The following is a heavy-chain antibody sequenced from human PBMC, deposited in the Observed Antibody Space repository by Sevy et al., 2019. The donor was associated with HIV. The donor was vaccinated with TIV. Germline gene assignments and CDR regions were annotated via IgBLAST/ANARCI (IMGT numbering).Heavy chain of an antibody. Sequence: GGSLRLSCAASGFSFSSYTMAWVRQAPGKGLEWVLSIGGSDDRTFYAGPVKGRFTISRDNSKNVLHLQMNSLRAEDTAVYYCAKDYGDFKNWFDSWGQGTLVTVSS. CDR3: AKDYGDFKNWFDS. J-gene: IGHJ5*01. V-gene: IGHV3-23*01. CDR1: GFSFSSYT. D-gene: IGHD4-17*01. CDR2: IGGSDDRT.